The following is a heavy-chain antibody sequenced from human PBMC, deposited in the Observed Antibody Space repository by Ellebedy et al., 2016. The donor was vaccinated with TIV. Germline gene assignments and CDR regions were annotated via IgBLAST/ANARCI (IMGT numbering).Heavy chain of an antibody. CDR3: AKGRGGGSDSSAPRYYFDY. D-gene: IGHD3-22*01. CDR1: GFTFSSFA. CDR2: ISHTGGRT. Sequence: PGGSLRLSCAASGFTFSSFAMTWVRQAPGKGLEWVSTISHTGGRTYYTDSVEGRFIISRDTSKKTLYLQMNGLRAEDTAIYYCAKGRGGGSDSSAPRYYFDYWGLGTLVTVSS. V-gene: IGHV3-23*01. J-gene: IGHJ4*02.